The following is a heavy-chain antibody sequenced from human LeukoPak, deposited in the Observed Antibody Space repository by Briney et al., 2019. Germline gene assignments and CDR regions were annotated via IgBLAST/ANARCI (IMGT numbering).Heavy chain of an antibody. D-gene: IGHD3-3*01. CDR3: ARGRYDFWSGSRGTGFDY. V-gene: IGHV4-34*01. CDR2: INHSGST. CDR1: GGSFSGYY. Sequence: PSETLSLTCAVYGGSFSGYYWSWIRQPPGKGLEWIGEINHSGSTNYNPSLKSRVTISVDTSKNQFSLKLSSVTAADTAVYYCARGRYDFWSGSRGTGFDYWGQGTLVTVSS. J-gene: IGHJ4*02.